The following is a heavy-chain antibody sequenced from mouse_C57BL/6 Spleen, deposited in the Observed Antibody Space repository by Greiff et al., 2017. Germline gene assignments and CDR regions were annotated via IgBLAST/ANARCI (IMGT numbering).Heavy chain of an antibody. Sequence: QVQLQQSGAELMKPGASVKLSCKATGYTFTGYWIEWVKQRPGHGLEWIGEILPGSGSTNYNEKFKGKATFTADKSSNTAYMQLSSLTTEDSAIYDGARREEYYYGSAWFAYWGQGTLVTVSA. J-gene: IGHJ3*01. D-gene: IGHD1-1*01. CDR2: ILPGSGST. CDR3: ARREEYYYGSAWFAY. CDR1: GYTFTGYW. V-gene: IGHV1-9*01.